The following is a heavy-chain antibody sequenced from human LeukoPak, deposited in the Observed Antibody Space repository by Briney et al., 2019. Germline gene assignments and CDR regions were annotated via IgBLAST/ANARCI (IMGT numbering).Heavy chain of an antibody. J-gene: IGHJ4*02. CDR1: GFTFSSYA. D-gene: IGHD1-26*01. Sequence: GGSLRLSCAASGFTFSSYAMSWVRQAPGKGLEWVSAISGSGGSTYYADSVKGRFTISRDNSKNTLYLQMNSLRAEDTAVYYCARDSLGGSNFDYWGQGTLVTVSS. V-gene: IGHV3-23*01. CDR2: ISGSGGST. CDR3: ARDSLGGSNFDY.